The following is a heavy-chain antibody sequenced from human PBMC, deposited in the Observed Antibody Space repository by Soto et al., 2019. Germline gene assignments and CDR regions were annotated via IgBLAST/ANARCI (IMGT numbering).Heavy chain of an antibody. Sequence: EVQLLESGGDLVQPGGSLRLSCAASGFSLNNFAMAWVRQALGKGLEWVSTITSSGDKTSYADSVKGRFIISRDNSKNMLYLQMNSLRVEDTALYYCARDCASTSCSVWRDWGQGTLVTVSS. CDR1: GFSLNNFA. CDR2: ITSSGDKT. V-gene: IGHV3-23*01. J-gene: IGHJ4*02. D-gene: IGHD2-2*01. CDR3: ARDCASTSCSVWRD.